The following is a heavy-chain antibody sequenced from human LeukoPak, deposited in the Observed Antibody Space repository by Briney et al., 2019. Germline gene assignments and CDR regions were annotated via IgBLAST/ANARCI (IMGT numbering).Heavy chain of an antibody. D-gene: IGHD3-3*01. CDR2: INPNSGGT. CDR3: ARVTRITIFGVDSPGWFDP. CDR1: GYTFTGYY. J-gene: IGHJ5*02. V-gene: IGHV1-2*02. Sequence: ASVKVSCKASGYTFTGYYMHWVRQAPGQGLEWMGWINPNSGGTNYAQKFQGRVTMTRDTSISTAYMELSRLRSDDTAVYYCARVTRITIFGVDSPGWFDPWGQGTLVTVSS.